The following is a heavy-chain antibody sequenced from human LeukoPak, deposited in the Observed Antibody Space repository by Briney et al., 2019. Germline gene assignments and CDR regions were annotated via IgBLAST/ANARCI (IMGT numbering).Heavy chain of an antibody. CDR1: GFTFSSYW. V-gene: IGHV3-74*01. CDR2: INGDGSST. J-gene: IGHJ6*02. CDR3: GGHYIVVVPSGMAGYYYYGMDV. D-gene: IGHD2-2*01. Sequence: PGGSLRLSCAASGFTFSSYWMHWVRQVPGKGLVWVSRINGDGSSTTYADSVKGRFTISRDNAKDTLYLQMNSLRAEDTAVYYCGGHYIVVVPSGMAGYYYYGMDVWGQGTTVTVSS.